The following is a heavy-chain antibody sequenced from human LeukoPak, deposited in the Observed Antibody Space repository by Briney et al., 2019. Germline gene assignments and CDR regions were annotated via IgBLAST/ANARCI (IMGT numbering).Heavy chain of an antibody. CDR2: IDHRGDT. Sequence: PSETLSLTCAVYGGSFSRYYWSWIRQSPGKGLEWIAEIDHRGDTNYNPSVKSRVTISVDTFKNQFSLKMRSLSAADTALYYCARGATISETGYFDFWGQGTLVTVSS. CDR3: ARGATISETGYFDF. V-gene: IGHV4-34*01. J-gene: IGHJ4*03. D-gene: IGHD5-24*01. CDR1: GGSFSRYY.